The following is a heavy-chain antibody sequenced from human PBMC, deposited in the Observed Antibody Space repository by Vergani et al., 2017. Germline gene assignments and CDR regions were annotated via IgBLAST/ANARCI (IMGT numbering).Heavy chain of an antibody. Sequence: QVQLQESGPGLVKPSETLSLTCAVSGYSISSGYYWGWIRQPPGKGLEWIGSIYHSGSTYYNPSLKSRVTISVDTSKNQFSLNLTSVTAADTAVYYCTRHGRSGWAGYFQHWGQGTLVTASS. CDR2: IYHSGST. V-gene: IGHV4-38-2*01. D-gene: IGHD6-19*01. J-gene: IGHJ1*01. CDR1: GYSISSGYY. CDR3: TRHGRSGWAGYFQH.